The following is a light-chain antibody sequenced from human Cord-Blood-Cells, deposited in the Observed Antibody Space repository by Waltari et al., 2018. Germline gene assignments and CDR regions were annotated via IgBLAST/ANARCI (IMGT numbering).Light chain of an antibody. V-gene: IGLV2-14*01. Sequence: QSALTQPAPVSGSPGQSITISCTGTSSDVGGYNDVSWYQQHPGKAPKLMIYDVSKRPSGVSNRFSGSKSGNTASLTISGLQAEDEADYYCSSYTSSSTVVFGGGTKLTVL. J-gene: IGLJ2*01. CDR3: SSYTSSSTVV. CDR2: DVS. CDR1: SSDVGGYND.